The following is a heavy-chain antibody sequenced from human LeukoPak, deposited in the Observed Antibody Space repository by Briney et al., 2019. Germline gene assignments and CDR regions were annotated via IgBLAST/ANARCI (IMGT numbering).Heavy chain of an antibody. J-gene: IGHJ5*02. D-gene: IGHD3-10*01. CDR1: GGSFSGYY. CDR3: ASTRRAPTYYYGSGSYRSPYNWFDP. V-gene: IGHV4-34*01. CDR2: INHSGST. Sequence: SETLSLTCAVYGGSFSGYYWSWIRQPPGKGLEWIGEINHSGSTNYNPSLKSRATISVDTSKNQFSLKLSSVTAADTAVYYCASTRRAPTYYYGSGSYRSPYNWFDPWGQGTLVTVSS.